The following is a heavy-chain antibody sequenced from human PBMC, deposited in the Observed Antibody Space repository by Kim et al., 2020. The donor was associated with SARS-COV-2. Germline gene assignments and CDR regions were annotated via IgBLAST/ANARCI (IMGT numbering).Heavy chain of an antibody. Sequence: KFQGRVTITADKSTSTAYMELSSLRSEDTAVYYCARDPASYYDSSGYPDPWGQGTLVTVSS. V-gene: IGHV1-69*04. CDR3: ARDPASYYDSSGYPDP. J-gene: IGHJ5*02. D-gene: IGHD3-22*01.